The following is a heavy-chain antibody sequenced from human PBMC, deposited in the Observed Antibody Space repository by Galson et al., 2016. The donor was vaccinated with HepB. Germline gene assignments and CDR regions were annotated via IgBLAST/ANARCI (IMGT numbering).Heavy chain of an antibody. CDR1: GFTFNSSV. CDR3: AKPDLSKRKVHYYGSGRFDY. J-gene: IGHJ4*02. V-gene: IGHV3-23*01. CDR2: ISGSGRST. D-gene: IGHD3-10*01. Sequence: SLRLSCAASGFTFNSSVMSWVRQAPGKGLEWVSGISGSGRSTYYADSVKGRFTISRDNSKNTVYLQMNSLRAEDTAVYFCAKPDLSKRKVHYYGSGRFDYWGQGTLVTVSS.